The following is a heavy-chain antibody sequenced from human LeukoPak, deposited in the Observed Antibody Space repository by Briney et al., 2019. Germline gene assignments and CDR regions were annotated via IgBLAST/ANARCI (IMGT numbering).Heavy chain of an antibody. CDR3: ARGGSYPRYYYYYYYMDV. J-gene: IGHJ6*03. Sequence: GGSLRLSCAASGFTFSIYAMHWVRRAPGKGLEWVAVTSYEGSNKKYADSVKGRFTISRDNSKNTLYLQMNTLRAEDTAVYYCARGGSYPRYYYYYYYMDVWGEGTTVTVSS. D-gene: IGHD1-26*01. V-gene: IGHV3-30*04. CDR2: TSYEGSNK. CDR1: GFTFSIYA.